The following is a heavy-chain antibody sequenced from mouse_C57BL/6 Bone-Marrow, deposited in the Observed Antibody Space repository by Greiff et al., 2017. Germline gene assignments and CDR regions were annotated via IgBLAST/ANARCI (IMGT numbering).Heavy chain of an antibody. Sequence: ESGPGLVKPSQSLSLTCSVTGYSITSGYYWNWIRQFPGNKLEWMGYISYDGSNNYNPSLKNRISITRDTSKNQFFLKLNSVTTEDTATYYCARDPYGSSHYFDYWGQGTTLTVSS. CDR3: ARDPYGSSHYFDY. D-gene: IGHD1-1*01. J-gene: IGHJ2*01. V-gene: IGHV3-6*01. CDR1: GYSITSGYY. CDR2: ISYDGSN.